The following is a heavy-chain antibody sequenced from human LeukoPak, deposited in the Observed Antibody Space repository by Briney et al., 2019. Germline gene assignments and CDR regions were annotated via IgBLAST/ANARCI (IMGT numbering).Heavy chain of an antibody. V-gene: IGHV3-74*01. CDR2: INSDGSST. Sequence: PGGSLRLSCAASGFTFSSCWMHWVRQAPGKGLVWVSRINSDGSSTSYADSVKGRFTISRDSAKNTLYLQMNSLRAEDTAVYYCARDRPTISYYYYYYGMDVWGQGTTVTVSS. CDR3: ARDRPTISYYYYYYGMDV. D-gene: IGHD4/OR15-4a*01. J-gene: IGHJ6*02. CDR1: GFTFSSCW.